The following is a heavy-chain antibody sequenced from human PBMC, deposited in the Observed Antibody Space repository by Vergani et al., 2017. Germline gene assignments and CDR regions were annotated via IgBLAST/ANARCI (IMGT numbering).Heavy chain of an antibody. CDR1: GFTFSSYA. V-gene: IGHV3-23*01. D-gene: IGHD6-13*01. Sequence: EVQLLESGGGLVQPGGSLRLSCAASGFTFSSYAMSWVRQAPGKGLEWVAAISGSGGSPSYAASVEGRFTISRDNSKNTLYLQMNSRRAEDTAVYYCAKESDSSSWYCPLAYWGQGTLVTVSS. J-gene: IGHJ4*02. CDR3: AKESDSSSWYCPLAY. CDR2: ISGSGGSP.